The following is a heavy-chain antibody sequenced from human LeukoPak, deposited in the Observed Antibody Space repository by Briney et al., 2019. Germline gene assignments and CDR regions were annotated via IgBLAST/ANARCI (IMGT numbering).Heavy chain of an antibody. V-gene: IGHV1-46*01. J-gene: IGHJ3*02. CDR2: INPSGGSK. CDR3: ARNYYDSSGYGTFGAFDI. CDR1: GYTFTSYY. Sequence: ASVKISCKASGYTFTSYYMHWVRQAPGQGLEWMGIINPSGGSKSYAQKFQGRVTMTRDTYTSTVYMQLSSLRSEDTAVYYCARNYYDSSGYGTFGAFDIWGQGTMVTVSS. D-gene: IGHD3-22*01.